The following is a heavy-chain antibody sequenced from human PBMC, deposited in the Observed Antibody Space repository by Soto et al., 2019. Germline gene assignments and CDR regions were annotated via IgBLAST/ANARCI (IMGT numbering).Heavy chain of an antibody. CDR1: GGTFSSYA. J-gene: IGHJ6*02. Sequence: RASVKVSCKASGGTFSSYAISWVRQAPGQGLEWMGGIIPIFGTANYAQKFQGRVTITADESTSTAYMELSSLRSEDTAVYYCARHTRSSYYYYYGMDVWGQGTTVTVSS. CDR3: ARHTRSSYYYYYGMDV. V-gene: IGHV1-69*13. D-gene: IGHD3-10*01. CDR2: IIPIFGTA.